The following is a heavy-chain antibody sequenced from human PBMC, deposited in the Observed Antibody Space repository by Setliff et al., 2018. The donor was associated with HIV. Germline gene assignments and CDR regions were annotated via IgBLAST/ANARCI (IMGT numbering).Heavy chain of an antibody. CDR3: ARAHSGSYYYYYYMDV. Sequence: RASVKVFCKVSGFTLREVAMHWVRQAPGKGLEWMGYFDPQDGKTIYAQKFQGRVTITADESTSTAYMELSSLRSEDTAVYYCARAHSGSYYYYYYMDVWGKGTTVTVSS. CDR1: GFTLREVA. J-gene: IGHJ6*03. CDR2: FDPQDGKT. V-gene: IGHV1-24*01. D-gene: IGHD1-26*01.